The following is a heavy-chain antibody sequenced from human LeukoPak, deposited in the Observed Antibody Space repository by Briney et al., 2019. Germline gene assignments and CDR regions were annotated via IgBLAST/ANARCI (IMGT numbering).Heavy chain of an antibody. J-gene: IGHJ4*02. D-gene: IGHD6-19*01. CDR3: ARDGPSSGYLMN. Sequence: ASVKVSCKASGYTFTGYYMHWVRQAPGQGLEWMGWINPNSGGTNYAQKFQGWVTMTRDTSTSTAYMELRSLRSDDTAVYYCARDGPSSGYLMNWGQGTLVTVSS. CDR1: GYTFTGYY. V-gene: IGHV1-2*04. CDR2: INPNSGGT.